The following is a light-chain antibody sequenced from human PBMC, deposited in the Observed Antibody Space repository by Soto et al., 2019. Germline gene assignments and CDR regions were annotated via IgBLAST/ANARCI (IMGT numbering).Light chain of an antibody. CDR3: QQYNDWPLT. CDR2: GAS. J-gene: IGKJ4*01. Sequence: EMVMTQSPATLSVSPGERATLSCRASQSVSSNLAWYQRKPGQAPRLLIYGASTRATGIPATFSGSGSGTEFTLTISSLQSEDFAVYYCQQYNDWPLTFGGGTKVEIK. CDR1: QSVSSN. V-gene: IGKV3-15*01.